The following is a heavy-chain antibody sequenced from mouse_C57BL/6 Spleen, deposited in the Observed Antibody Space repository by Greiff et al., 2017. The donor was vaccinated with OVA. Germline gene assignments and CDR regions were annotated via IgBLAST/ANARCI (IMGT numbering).Heavy chain of an antibody. D-gene: IGHD1-1*01. CDR3: ARDRDYSLDY. Sequence: EVQLQQSEGGLVQPGSSMKLSCTASGFTFSDYYMAWVRQVPEKGLEWVANINYDGSSTYYLDSLKSRFIISRDNAKNILYLQMSSLKSEDTATYYCARDRDYSLDYWGQGTTLTVSS. V-gene: IGHV5-16*01. CDR1: GFTFSDYY. CDR2: INYDGSST. J-gene: IGHJ2*01.